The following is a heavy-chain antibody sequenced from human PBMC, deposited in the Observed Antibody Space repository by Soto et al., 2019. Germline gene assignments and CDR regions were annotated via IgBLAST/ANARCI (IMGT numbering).Heavy chain of an antibody. CDR3: ATDGSGFLD. Sequence: GGSLRLSCAASGFTFRNHWMNWVRQAPGKGLEWVANIKQDGSATYYVDSVKGRFTISRDDAKNSLYLQMHSLRVEDTAVYYCATDGSGFLDWGQGTLVTVSS. V-gene: IGHV3-7*01. CDR2: IKQDGSAT. D-gene: IGHD6-19*01. J-gene: IGHJ4*02. CDR1: GFTFRNHW.